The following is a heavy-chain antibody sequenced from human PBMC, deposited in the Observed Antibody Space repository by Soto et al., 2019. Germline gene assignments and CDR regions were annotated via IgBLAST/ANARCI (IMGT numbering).Heavy chain of an antibody. Sequence: QVQLVASGGAVVQPGRSLRLSCAASGFSFNNYGMHWVRQAPGKGLEWVAVIWNDGSNEYYADSVKGRFTIFRDNIKNTLYLQMNCLRAEDTAVYYCARDSGDYLGEGTLVTVSS. CDR1: GFSFNNYG. CDR2: IWNDGSNE. J-gene: IGHJ4*01. CDR3: ARDSGDY. V-gene: IGHV3-33*01.